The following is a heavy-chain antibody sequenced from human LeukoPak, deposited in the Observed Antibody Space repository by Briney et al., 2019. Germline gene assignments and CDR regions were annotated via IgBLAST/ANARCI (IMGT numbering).Heavy chain of an antibody. CDR3: ARSNGYSSGWHDY. CDR2: IFDSGSTST. D-gene: IGHD6-19*01. Sequence: PSETLSLTCSVSGGSISSYYWRWIRRPPGKGLEWIGYIFDSGSTSTSYNPSLKSRVTISVDMSKTQFSLKLSSVTAADTAVFYCARSNGYSSGWHDYWGQGTLVTVSS. J-gene: IGHJ4*02. CDR1: GGSISSYY. V-gene: IGHV4-59*08.